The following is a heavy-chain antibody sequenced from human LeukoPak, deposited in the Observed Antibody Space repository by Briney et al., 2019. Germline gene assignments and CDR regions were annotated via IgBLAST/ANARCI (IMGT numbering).Heavy chain of an antibody. V-gene: IGHV4-4*02. CDR2: IHRSGSP. CDR3: AREILGGFNPGAY. J-gene: IGHJ4*02. Sequence: SETLSLTCTVSLDSATSNFWSWVRQPPGKGLEWIGEIHRSGSPNYNPSLQSRVTISIDRSRNQIVLELSSVTAADTAVYYCAREILGGFNPGAYWGQGTLVTVSS. CDR1: LDSATSNF. D-gene: IGHD1-14*01.